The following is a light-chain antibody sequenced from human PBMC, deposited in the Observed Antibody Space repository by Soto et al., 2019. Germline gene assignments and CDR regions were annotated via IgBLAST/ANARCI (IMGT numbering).Light chain of an antibody. CDR2: EVR. Sequence: SVLTQPASVSGSPGQSITISCTGTSSDIGAYDYVSWFQQYSGKAPTLIIYEVRFRPSGVSSRFSGPKSGNTASLTISGLQTEDEADYYCGSYASATLIFGGGTKLTVL. V-gene: IGLV2-14*03. CDR3: GSYASATLI. J-gene: IGLJ2*01. CDR1: SSDIGAYDY.